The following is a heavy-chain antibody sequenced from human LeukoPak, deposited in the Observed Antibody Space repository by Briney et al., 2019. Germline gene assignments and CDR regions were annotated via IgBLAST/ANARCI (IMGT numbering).Heavy chain of an antibody. D-gene: IGHD3-16*01. CDR2: ISYDGSNK. Sequence: GGSLRLSCAASGFTFSSYGMHWVRQAPGKGLEWVAVISYDGSNKYYADSVKGRFTISRDNSKNTLYLQMNSLRAEDTAVYYCAKLEGSDYYDYVWGSSQVGMDVWGQGTTVTVSS. CDR1: GFTFSSYG. V-gene: IGHV3-30*18. CDR3: AKLEGSDYYDYVWGSSQVGMDV. J-gene: IGHJ6*02.